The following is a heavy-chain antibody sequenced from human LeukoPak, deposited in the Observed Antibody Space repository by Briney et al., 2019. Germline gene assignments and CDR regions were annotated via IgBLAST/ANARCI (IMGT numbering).Heavy chain of an antibody. J-gene: IGHJ5*02. D-gene: IGHD6-19*01. CDR2: IYTSGST. CDR3: ARGEVVSGWYPWFDP. CDR1: GGSISSGSYY. Sequence: PSETLSLTCTVSGGSISSGSYYWSWIRQPAGKGLEWIGRIYTSGSTNYNPSLKSRVTISVDTSKNQFSLKLSSVTAADTAVYYCARGEVVSGWYPWFDPWGQGTLVTVSS. V-gene: IGHV4-61*02.